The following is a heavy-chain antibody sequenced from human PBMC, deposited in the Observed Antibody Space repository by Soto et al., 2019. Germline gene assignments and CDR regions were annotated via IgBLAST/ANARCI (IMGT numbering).Heavy chain of an antibody. CDR2: ISSSSSYI. D-gene: IGHD6-13*01. Sequence: PGGSLRLSCAASGVTFISYSMKWVRQAPGKGLEWVSSISSSSSYIYYADSVKGRFTISRDNAKNSLYLQMNSLRAEDTAVYYCARGRQYSSSWYEDYWGQGTLVTVSS. V-gene: IGHV3-21*01. J-gene: IGHJ4*02. CDR1: GVTFISYS. CDR3: ARGRQYSSSWYEDY.